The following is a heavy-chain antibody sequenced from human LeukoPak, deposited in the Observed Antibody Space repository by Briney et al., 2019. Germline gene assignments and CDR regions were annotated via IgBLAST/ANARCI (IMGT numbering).Heavy chain of an antibody. CDR2: IYYSGST. CDR3: ARLADCSSSSCRSFDY. D-gene: IGHD2-2*01. V-gene: IGHV4-39*01. Sequence: SETLSLTCTVSGGSISSSTYYWDWIRQPPGKGLEWTGGIYYSGSTYYSPSLKSRVTISVDTSKNQFSLRLSAVTAADTAVYYCARLADCSSSSCRSFDYWGQGTLVTVSS. CDR1: GGSISSSTYY. J-gene: IGHJ4*02.